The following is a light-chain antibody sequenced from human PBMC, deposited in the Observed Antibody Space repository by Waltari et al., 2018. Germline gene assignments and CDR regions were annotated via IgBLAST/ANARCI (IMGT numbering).Light chain of an antibody. J-gene: IGKJ4*01. CDR1: QAINTF. V-gene: IGKV1-16*02. CDR3: QQYNSFPPT. Sequence: DIQMTQSPSSLSPSVGARVLITCRASQAINTFFAWFQQKPGKAPRSLIYAASTLQSGVSSNFSGSGSGTNFTLTISSLQPEDCATYYCQQYNSFPPTFGGGTRVEI. CDR2: AAS.